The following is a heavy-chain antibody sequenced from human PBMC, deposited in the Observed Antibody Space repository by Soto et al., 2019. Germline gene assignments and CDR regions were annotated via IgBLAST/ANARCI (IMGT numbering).Heavy chain of an antibody. Sequence: GGSLRLSCAASGFTVSSNYMSWVRQAPGKGLEWVSVIYSGGSTYYADSVKGRFTISRDNSKNTLYLQMNSLRAEDTAVYYCASLTPEPERPRNWFDPWGQGTLVTVSS. CDR3: ASLTPEPERPRNWFDP. CDR2: IYSGGST. D-gene: IGHD1-1*01. J-gene: IGHJ5*02. V-gene: IGHV3-53*01. CDR1: GFTVSSNY.